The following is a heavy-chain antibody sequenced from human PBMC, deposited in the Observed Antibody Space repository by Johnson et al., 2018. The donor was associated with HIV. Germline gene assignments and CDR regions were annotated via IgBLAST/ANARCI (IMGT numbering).Heavy chain of an antibody. V-gene: IGHV3-30*14. Sequence: QVQLVESGGGVVQPGRSLRLSCAASGFTFSSYAMHWVRQAPCKGLEWVAVISYDGSNKYYADSVKGRFTISRDNSKNTLYLQMNSLRAEDTAVYYCAREWSSSRWTYGCDIWGQGTMVTVSS. CDR1: GFTFSSYA. CDR2: ISYDGSNK. D-gene: IGHD6-13*01. CDR3: AREWSSSRWTYGCDI. J-gene: IGHJ3*02.